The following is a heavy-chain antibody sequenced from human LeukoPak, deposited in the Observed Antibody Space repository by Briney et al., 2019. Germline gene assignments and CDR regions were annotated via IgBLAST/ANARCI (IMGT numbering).Heavy chain of an antibody. V-gene: IGHV4-59*01. Sequence: SETLSLTCTVSGGSISSYYWSWIRQPPGKGLEWIGYIYYSGSTSYNPSLKSRVTISVDTSKNQFSLKLSSVTAADTAVYYCARGTLIDYWGQGTLVTVSS. CDR2: IYYSGST. CDR1: GGSISSYY. J-gene: IGHJ4*02. CDR3: ARGTLIDY.